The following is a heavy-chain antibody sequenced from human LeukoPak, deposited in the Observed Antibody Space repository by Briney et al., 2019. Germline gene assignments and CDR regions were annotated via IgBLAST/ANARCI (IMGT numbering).Heavy chain of an antibody. V-gene: IGHV3-48*03. J-gene: IGHJ4*02. D-gene: IGHD2-21*01. Sequence: GGSLRLSCAASGFTFSSYEMNWVRQAPGKGLEWVSYISSSGSTIYYADSVKGRFTISKDNAKNSLYLQMNSLRAEDTAVYYCARGPMVVNYFDYWSQGTLVTVSS. CDR3: ARGPMVVNYFDY. CDR1: GFTFSSYE. CDR2: ISSSGSTI.